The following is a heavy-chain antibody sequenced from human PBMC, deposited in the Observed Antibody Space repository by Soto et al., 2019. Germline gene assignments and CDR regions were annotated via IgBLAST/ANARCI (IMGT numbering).Heavy chain of an antibody. CDR2: IYYSGST. J-gene: IGHJ6*02. V-gene: IGHV4-30-4*01. D-gene: IGHD3-3*01. Sequence: SETLSLTCTVSGGSISSGDYYWSWIRQPPGKGLEWIGYIYYSGSTYYNPSLKSRVTISVDTSKNQFSLKLSSVTAADTAVFYCAGMITISPRGGMDVWGQGTTVTVSS. CDR1: GGSISSGDYY. CDR3: AGMITISPRGGMDV.